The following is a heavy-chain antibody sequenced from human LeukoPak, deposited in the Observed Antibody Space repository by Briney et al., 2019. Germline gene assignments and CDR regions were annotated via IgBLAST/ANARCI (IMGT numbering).Heavy chain of an antibody. CDR1: GGTFSSYA. CDR3: ARDRSGGDYDRRTSGGSFDP. Sequence: ASVKVSCKASGGTFSSYAISWVRQAPGQGLEWMGGIIPIFGTANYAQKFQGRVTITADESTSTAYMELSSLRSEDTAVYYCARDRSGGDYDRRTSGGSFDPWGQGTLVTVSS. D-gene: IGHD4-17*01. J-gene: IGHJ5*02. V-gene: IGHV1-69*13. CDR2: IIPIFGTA.